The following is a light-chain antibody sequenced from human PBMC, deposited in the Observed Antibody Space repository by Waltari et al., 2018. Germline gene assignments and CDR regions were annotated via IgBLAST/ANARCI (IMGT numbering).Light chain of an antibody. Sequence: QSVLTQPPSVSGAPGQRVTISCTGSSSNIGAGYDVHWYQQLPGTAPKLLILGNSNRPSGVPDRFSGSKSGTSASLAITGLQAEDEADYYCQSYDSSLSGVFGGGTKLTDL. CDR3: QSYDSSLSGV. CDR1: SSNIGAGYD. V-gene: IGLV1-40*01. J-gene: IGLJ2*01. CDR2: GNS.